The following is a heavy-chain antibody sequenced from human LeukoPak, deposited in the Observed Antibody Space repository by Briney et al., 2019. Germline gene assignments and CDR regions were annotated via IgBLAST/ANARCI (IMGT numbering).Heavy chain of an antibody. Sequence: GGSLRLSCAASGFTFSSYSMNWVRQAPGKGLDWVSSISSSSSYIYYADSVKGRFTISRDNAKNSLYLQMNSLRAEDTAVYYCARARPYYYDSSGYYLDAFDIWGQGTMVTVSS. V-gene: IGHV3-21*01. CDR3: ARARPYYYDSSGYYLDAFDI. J-gene: IGHJ3*02. D-gene: IGHD3-22*01. CDR1: GFTFSSYS. CDR2: ISSSSSYI.